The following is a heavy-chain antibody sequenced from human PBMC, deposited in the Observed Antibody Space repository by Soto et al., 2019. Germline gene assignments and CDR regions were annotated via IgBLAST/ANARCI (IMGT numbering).Heavy chain of an antibody. V-gene: IGHV1-2*02. CDR1: GYTFTGYY. D-gene: IGHD2-2*01. CDR2: INPNSGGT. Sequence: GASVKVSCKASGYTFTGYYMHWVRQAPGQGLEWMGWINPNSGGTNYAQKFQGGVTMTRDTSISTAYMELSRLRSDDTAVYYCAREGGYCSSTSCYYPRPYFDYWGQGTLVTRLL. CDR3: AREGGYCSSTSCYYPRPYFDY. J-gene: IGHJ4*02.